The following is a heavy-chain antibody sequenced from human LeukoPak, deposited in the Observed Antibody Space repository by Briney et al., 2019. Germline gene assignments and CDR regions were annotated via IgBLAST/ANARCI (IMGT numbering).Heavy chain of an antibody. CDR2: FSGSSSGTYI. Sequence: PGGSLRLSCAASGFTVSDYSMNWVRQAPGKGLEWVSSFSGSSSGTYIYYADSVKGRFTISRDNAKNSLYLQMNSLRAEDTAVYYCARDLGNWGWNDFWGQGTLVTVSS. V-gene: IGHV3-21*01. D-gene: IGHD7-27*01. CDR1: GFTVSDYS. CDR3: ARDLGNWGWNDF. J-gene: IGHJ4*02.